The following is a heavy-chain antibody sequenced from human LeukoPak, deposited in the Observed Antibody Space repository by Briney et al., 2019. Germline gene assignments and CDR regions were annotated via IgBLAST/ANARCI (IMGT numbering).Heavy chain of an antibody. Sequence: GGSLRLSCAASGFTFSRYWMHWVRQAPGKGLVWVSHINPDGSSTRYADSVKGRFTISRDNAKNTHYLQMNSLRAEDTAVYYCVRVRGAVAATPLEFDYWGQGTLVTVSS. D-gene: IGHD6-19*01. CDR1: GFTFSRYW. CDR2: INPDGSST. J-gene: IGHJ4*02. V-gene: IGHV3-74*01. CDR3: VRVRGAVAATPLEFDY.